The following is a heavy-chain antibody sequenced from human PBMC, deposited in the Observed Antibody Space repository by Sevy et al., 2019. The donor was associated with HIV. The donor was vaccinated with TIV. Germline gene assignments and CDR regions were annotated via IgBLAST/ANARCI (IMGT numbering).Heavy chain of an antibody. CDR3: ARVGYYDTSGYPGDAFDI. V-gene: IGHV1-18*01. CDR1: GYTFTSYG. J-gene: IGHJ3*02. Sequence: ASVKVSCKASGYTFTSYGISWVRHAPGQGLEWMGWISDYNGNTNYAQKLQGRVTMTTDTSTSTAYMELRSLRSDDTAVYYCARVGYYDTSGYPGDAFDIWGQGTMVTVSS. CDR2: ISDYNGNT. D-gene: IGHD3-22*01.